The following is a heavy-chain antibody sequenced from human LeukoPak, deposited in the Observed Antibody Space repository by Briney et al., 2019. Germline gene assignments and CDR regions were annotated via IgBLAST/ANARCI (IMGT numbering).Heavy chain of an antibody. CDR1: GFTCSSYA. CDR3: AKDDTFVDY. V-gene: IGHV3-23*01. CDR2: ISGSGGST. J-gene: IGHJ4*02. Sequence: GGSLRLSCAASGFTCSSYAMSWVRQAPGKGLEWGLAISGSGGSTYYADSGKGRFTISRDNSKNTLYLQMNSLRAEDTAVYYCAKDDTFVDYWGQGTLVTVSS.